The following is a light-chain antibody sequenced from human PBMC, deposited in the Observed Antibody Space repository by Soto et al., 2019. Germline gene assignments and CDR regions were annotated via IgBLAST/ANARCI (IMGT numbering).Light chain of an antibody. CDR3: TSFTSRSTLV. CDR2: EVS. CDR1: NSDVGGYNY. J-gene: IGLJ1*01. V-gene: IGLV2-14*01. Sequence: QSALTQPASVSVSPGQSITISCTGSNSDVGGYNYVSWYQQHPGKAPKLLIYEVSNRPSGVSNRFSGSKSGNTASLTISGLQAEDEADYYCTSFTSRSTLVFGTETKLTVL.